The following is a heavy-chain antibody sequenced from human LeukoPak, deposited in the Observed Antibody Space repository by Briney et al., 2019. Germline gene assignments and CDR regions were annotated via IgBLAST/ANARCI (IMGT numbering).Heavy chain of an antibody. V-gene: IGHV3-21*01. Sequence: GGSLRLSCAASGFTFSSYSMNWVRQAPGKGLEWVSSISSSSSYIYYADSVKGRFTISRDNAKNSLYLQMNSLRAEDTAVYYCARDLFPMTTVTTYFDYWGQGTLVTVSS. J-gene: IGHJ4*02. CDR2: ISSSSSYI. CDR3: ARDLFPMTTVTTYFDY. CDR1: GFTFSSYS. D-gene: IGHD4-17*01.